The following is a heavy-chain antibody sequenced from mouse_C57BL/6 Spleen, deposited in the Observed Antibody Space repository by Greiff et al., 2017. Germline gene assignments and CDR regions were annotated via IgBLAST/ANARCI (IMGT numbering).Heavy chain of an antibody. CDR1: GYSITSGYY. J-gene: IGHJ4*01. CDR3: AREGVPGDY. D-gene: IGHD5-1*01. Sequence: EVQLQQSGPGLVKPSQSLSLTCSVTGYSITSGYYWNWIRQFPGNKLEWMGYISYDGSNNYNPSLKNRISITRDTSKNQFFLKLNSVTTEDTATYYCAREGVPGDYWGQGTSVTVSS. CDR2: ISYDGSN. V-gene: IGHV3-6*01.